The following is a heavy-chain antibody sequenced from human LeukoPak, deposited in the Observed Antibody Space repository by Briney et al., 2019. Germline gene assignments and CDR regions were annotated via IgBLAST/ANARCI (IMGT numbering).Heavy chain of an antibody. D-gene: IGHD3-10*01. Sequence: GGSLRLSCAASGFTFSSYAMHWVRQAPGKGLEWVAVISYDGSNKYYADSVKGRFTISRDNSKNTLYLQMNSLRAEDTAVYYCAKGPTYYGSRRAFDIWGQGTMVTVSS. V-gene: IGHV3-30*04. CDR1: GFTFSSYA. CDR3: AKGPTYYGSRRAFDI. CDR2: ISYDGSNK. J-gene: IGHJ3*02.